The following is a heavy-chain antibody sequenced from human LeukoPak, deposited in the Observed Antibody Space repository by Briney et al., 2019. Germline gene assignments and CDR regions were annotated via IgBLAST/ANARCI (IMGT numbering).Heavy chain of an antibody. CDR2: IYSGGST. V-gene: IGHV3-53*01. D-gene: IGHD3-3*01. Sequence: GGSLRLSCAASGFTVSSNYMSWVRQAPGKGLEWVSVIYSGGSTYYADSVKGRFTISRDNSKNTLYLQMNSLRAEDTAVYYCAKADFGVVIIGHYYMDVWGKGTTVTVSS. CDR3: AKADFGVVIIGHYYMDV. J-gene: IGHJ6*03. CDR1: GFTVSSNY.